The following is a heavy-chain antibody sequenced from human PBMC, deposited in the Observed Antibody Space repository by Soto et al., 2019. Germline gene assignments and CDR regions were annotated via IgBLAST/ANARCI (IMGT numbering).Heavy chain of an antibody. J-gene: IGHJ5*02. Sequence: GASVKVSCKASGGTFSSYAISWVRQAPGPGLEWMGGIIPIFGTANYAQKFQGRVTITADESTSTAYMELSSLRSEDTAVYYCARAVEQYRSSSRTNWFDPWGQGTLVTVSS. V-gene: IGHV1-69*13. CDR1: GGTFSSYA. CDR2: IIPIFGTA. D-gene: IGHD6-6*01. CDR3: ARAVEQYRSSSRTNWFDP.